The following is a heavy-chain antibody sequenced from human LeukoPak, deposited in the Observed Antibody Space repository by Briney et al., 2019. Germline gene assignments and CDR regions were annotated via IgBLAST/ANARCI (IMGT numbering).Heavy chain of an antibody. CDR1: GYTFTSYG. Sequence: ASVKVSCKASGYTFTSYGISWVRQAPGQGLEWMGWISAYNGNTNYAQKFQGRVTMTRDTSISTAYMELSRLRSDDTAVYYCARDRGDGSARYWGQGTLVTVSS. CDR2: ISAYNGNT. CDR3: ARDRGDGSARY. D-gene: IGHD5-24*01. V-gene: IGHV1-18*01. J-gene: IGHJ4*02.